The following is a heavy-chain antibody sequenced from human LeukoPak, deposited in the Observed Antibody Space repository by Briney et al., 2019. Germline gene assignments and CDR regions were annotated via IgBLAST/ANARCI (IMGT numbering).Heavy chain of an antibody. CDR3: ARDVPHNDFWSAYYILDY. CDR1: GGSFSGYY. V-gene: IGHV4-34*01. J-gene: IGHJ4*02. CDR2: INHSGST. D-gene: IGHD3-3*01. Sequence: SETLSLTCAVYGGSFSGYYWSWIRQPPGKGLEWIGEINHSGSTNYNPSLKSRVTISIDTSKNQFSLKLSSVTAADPAVYYCARDVPHNDFWSAYYILDYWGQGTLVTVSS.